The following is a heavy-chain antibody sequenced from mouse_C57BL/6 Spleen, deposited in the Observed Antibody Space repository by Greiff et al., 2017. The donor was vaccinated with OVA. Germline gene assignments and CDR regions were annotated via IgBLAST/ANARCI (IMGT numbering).Heavy chain of an antibody. CDR2: IYPSDSET. J-gene: IGHJ4*01. CDR1: GYTFTSYW. D-gene: IGHD4-1*01. Sequence: QVQLQQPGAELVRPGSSVKLSCKASGYTFTSYWMDWVKQRPGQGLEWIGNIYPSDSETHYNQKFKDKATLTVDKSSSTAYMQLSSLTSEDSAVYYCARWTGTRAMDYWGQGTSVTVSS. CDR3: ARWTGTRAMDY. V-gene: IGHV1-61*01.